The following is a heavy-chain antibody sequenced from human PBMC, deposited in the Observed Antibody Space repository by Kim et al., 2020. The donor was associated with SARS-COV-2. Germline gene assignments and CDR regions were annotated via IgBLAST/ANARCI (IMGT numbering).Heavy chain of an antibody. CDR3: ASLRWLVHGGVSPDV. CDR2: ISSSSSYI. V-gene: IGHV3-21*04. J-gene: IGHJ6*02. D-gene: IGHD6-19*01. Sequence: GGSLRLSCAASGFTFSSYSMNWVRQAPGKGLEWVSSISSSSSYIYYADSVKGRFTISRDNAKNSLYLQMNSLRAEDTAVYYCASLRWLVHGGVSPDVWGQGTTVTVSS. CDR1: GFTFSSYS.